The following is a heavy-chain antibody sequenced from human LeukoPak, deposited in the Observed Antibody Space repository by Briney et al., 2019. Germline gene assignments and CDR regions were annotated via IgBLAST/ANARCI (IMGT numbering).Heavy chain of an antibody. CDR1: GFTFSSYG. D-gene: IGHD3-22*01. Sequence: GGSLRLSCAASGFTFSSYGMHWVRQAPGKGLEWVAVIWYDGSNKYYADSVKGRSTISRDNSKNTLYLQMNSLRAEDTAVYYCARGEVSVVVVIDYWGQGTLVTVSS. CDR2: IWYDGSNK. V-gene: IGHV3-33*01. J-gene: IGHJ4*02. CDR3: ARGEVSVVVVIDY.